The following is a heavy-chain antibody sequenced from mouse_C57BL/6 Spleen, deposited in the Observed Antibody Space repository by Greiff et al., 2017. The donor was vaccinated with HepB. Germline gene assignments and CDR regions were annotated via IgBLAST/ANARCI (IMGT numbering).Heavy chain of an antibody. D-gene: IGHD2-2*01. V-gene: IGHV1-52*01. CDR1: GYTFTSYW. CDR3: AREVTTFYYFDY. Sequence: QVQLQQPGAELVRPGSSVKLSCKASGYTFTSYWMHWVKQRPIQGLEWIGNIDPSDSETHYNQKFKDKATLTVDKSSSTAYMQLSSLTSEDSAVYYGAREVTTFYYFDYWGQGTTLTVSS. J-gene: IGHJ2*01. CDR2: IDPSDSET.